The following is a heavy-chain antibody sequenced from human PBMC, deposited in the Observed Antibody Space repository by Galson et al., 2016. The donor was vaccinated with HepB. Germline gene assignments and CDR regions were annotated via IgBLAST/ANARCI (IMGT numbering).Heavy chain of an antibody. Sequence: SLRLSCAASGFTFDDAPMHWVRQVPGKGLEWVSLISGDGGSTFYADSVKGRFTISRDNGKNSLYLEMNSLTTADTALYYCGRSSGWTIDHWGQGTLVTVSS. CDR1: GFTFDDAP. D-gene: IGHD6-19*01. V-gene: IGHV3-43*02. CDR3: GRSSGWTIDH. CDR2: ISGDGGST. J-gene: IGHJ4*02.